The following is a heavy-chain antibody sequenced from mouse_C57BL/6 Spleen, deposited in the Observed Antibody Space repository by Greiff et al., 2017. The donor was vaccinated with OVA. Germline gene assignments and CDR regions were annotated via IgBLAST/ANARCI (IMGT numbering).Heavy chain of an antibody. CDR3: ARDPAYWYFDV. CDR1: GFTFSDYY. CDR2: INYDGSST. J-gene: IGHJ1*03. Sequence: EVKLVESEGGLVQPGSSMKLSCTASGFTFSDYYMAWVRQVPEKGLEWVANINYDGSSTYYLDSLKSRFIISRDNAKNILYLQMSSLKSEDTATYYCARDPAYWYFDVWGTGTTVTVSS. V-gene: IGHV5-16*01. D-gene: IGHD1-2*01.